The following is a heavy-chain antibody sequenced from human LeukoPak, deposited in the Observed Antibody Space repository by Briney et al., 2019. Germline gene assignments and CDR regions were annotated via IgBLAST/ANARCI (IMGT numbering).Heavy chain of an antibody. J-gene: IGHJ5*02. D-gene: IGHD2-2*01. V-gene: IGHV4-39*01. Sequence: SETLSLTCTVSGGSVSSSSYYWGWIRQPLGKGLEWIGSVYFSGTTYYNPSLKSRVTISVDTSKNQFSPKLNSVTAADTAVYYCARHEVGYCSSPSCYGGNWLDPWGQGTLVTVSS. CDR1: GGSVSSSSYY. CDR2: VYFSGTT. CDR3: ARHEVGYCSSPSCYGGNWLDP.